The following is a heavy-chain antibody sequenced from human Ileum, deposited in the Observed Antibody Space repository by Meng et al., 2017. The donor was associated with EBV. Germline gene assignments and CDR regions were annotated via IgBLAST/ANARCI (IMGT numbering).Heavy chain of an antibody. D-gene: IGHD4-17*01. Sequence: VQLQQWGAGLLKPSETPSPTCAVYGGSFSGYYWSWIRQPPGKGLEWIGEINHSGSTNYNPSLKSRVTISVDTSKNQFSLKLNSLTAADTAVYYCARLLSHHGDHGDVFDHWGPGTLVTVSS. CDR1: GGSFSGYY. V-gene: IGHV4-34*01. J-gene: IGHJ4*02. CDR2: INHSGST. CDR3: ARLLSHHGDHGDVFDH.